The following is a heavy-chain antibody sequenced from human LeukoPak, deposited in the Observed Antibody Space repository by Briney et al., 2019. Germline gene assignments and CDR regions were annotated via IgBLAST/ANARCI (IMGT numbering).Heavy chain of an antibody. CDR2: ISSSGSTI. J-gene: IGHJ6*02. Sequence: GGSLRLSCAASGFTFSSYEMNWVRQAPGKGLEWVSYISSSGSTISYADSVKGRFTISRDNAKNSLYLQMNSLRAEDTAVYYCARSNHIAALDVWGQGTTVTVSS. CDR3: ARSNHIAALDV. V-gene: IGHV3-48*03. D-gene: IGHD6-13*01. CDR1: GFTFSSYE.